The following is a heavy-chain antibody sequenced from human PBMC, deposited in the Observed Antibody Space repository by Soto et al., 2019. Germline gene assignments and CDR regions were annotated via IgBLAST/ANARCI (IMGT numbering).Heavy chain of an antibody. Sequence: SVGSLRLSCAASGFTFSGSAMHWVRQASGKGLEWVGRIRSKANSYATAYAASVKGRFTISRDDSKNTAYLQMNSLKTEDTAVYYCTRLLSERDILTGYYKDDYYYGMDVWGQGTTVTVSS. V-gene: IGHV3-73*01. J-gene: IGHJ6*02. CDR2: IRSKANSYAT. D-gene: IGHD3-9*01. CDR3: TRLLSERDILTGYYKDDYYYGMDV. CDR1: GFTFSGSA.